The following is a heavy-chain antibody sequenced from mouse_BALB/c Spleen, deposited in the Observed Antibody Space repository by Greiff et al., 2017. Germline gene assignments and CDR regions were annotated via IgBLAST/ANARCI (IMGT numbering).Heavy chain of an antibody. J-gene: IGHJ1*01. CDR1: GFTFSDYG. D-gene: IGHD2-4*01. V-gene: IGHV5-15*02. CDR2: ISNLAYSI. Sequence: EVKLMESGGGLVQPGGSRKLSCAASGFTFSDYGMAWVRQAPGKGPEWVAFISNLAYSIYYADTVTGRFTISRENAKNTLYLEMSSLRSEDTAMYYCARSMITTGYWYFDVWGAGTTVTVSS. CDR3: ARSMITTGYWYFDV.